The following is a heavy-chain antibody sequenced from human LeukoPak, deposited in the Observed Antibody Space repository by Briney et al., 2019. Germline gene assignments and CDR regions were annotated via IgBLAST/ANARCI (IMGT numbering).Heavy chain of an antibody. Sequence: PSETLSLTCTVSGGSSSRHYWSWIRQPPGKGLEWIGYIYYSGSTNYNPSLESRVTISVDTSKNQFSLNLSSVTAADTAVYYCARVSSLGYYFDCWGQGTLVTVSS. D-gene: IGHD2-2*01. CDR3: ARVSSLGYYFDC. CDR2: IYYSGST. J-gene: IGHJ4*02. V-gene: IGHV4-59*11. CDR1: GGSSSRHY.